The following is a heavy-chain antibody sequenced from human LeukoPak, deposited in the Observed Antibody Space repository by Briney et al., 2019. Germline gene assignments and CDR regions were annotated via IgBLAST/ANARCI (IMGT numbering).Heavy chain of an antibody. CDR3: APPPYYYEANGYSVA. Sequence: SETLSLTCNVSGGSISSSSYYWGWIRQPPGKGLELIGSIYYSGSTYYNPSLKSRVTISVDTSKNQFSLKLSSVTAADTAVYYCAPPPYYYEANGYSVAWGQGTLVTVSS. V-gene: IGHV4-39*01. CDR1: GGSISSSSYY. D-gene: IGHD3-22*01. J-gene: IGHJ5*02. CDR2: IYYSGST.